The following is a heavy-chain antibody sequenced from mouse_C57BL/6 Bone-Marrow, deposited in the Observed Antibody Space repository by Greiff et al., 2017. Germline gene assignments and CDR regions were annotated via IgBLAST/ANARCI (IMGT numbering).Heavy chain of an antibody. CDR3: ASVYDYVWYFDV. Sequence: EVKLMESGPELVKPGASVKISCKASGYSFTGYYMHWVKQSHGNILDWIGYIYPYNGVSSYNQKFKGKATLTVDKSSSTAYMELRSLTSEDSAVYYCASVYDYVWYFDVWGTGTTVTVSS. D-gene: IGHD2-4*01. CDR2: IYPYNGVS. V-gene: IGHV1-31*01. CDR1: GYSFTGYY. J-gene: IGHJ1*03.